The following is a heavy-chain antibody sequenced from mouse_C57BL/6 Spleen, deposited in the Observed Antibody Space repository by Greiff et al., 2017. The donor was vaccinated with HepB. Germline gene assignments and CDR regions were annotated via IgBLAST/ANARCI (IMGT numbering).Heavy chain of an antibody. V-gene: IGHV1-50*01. Sequence: VQLQQPGAELVKPGASVKLSCKASGYTFTSYWMQWVKQRPGQGLEWIGEIDPSDSYTNYNQKFKGKATLTVDTSSSTAYMQLSSLTSEDSAVYYCARRGFISPYYFDYWGQGTTLTVSS. CDR1: GYTFTSYW. J-gene: IGHJ2*01. CDR2: IDPSDSYT. CDR3: ARRGFISPYYFDY. D-gene: IGHD1-1*01.